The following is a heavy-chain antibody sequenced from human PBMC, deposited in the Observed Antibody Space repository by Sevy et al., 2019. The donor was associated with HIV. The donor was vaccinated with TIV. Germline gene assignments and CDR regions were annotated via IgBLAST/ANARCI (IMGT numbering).Heavy chain of an antibody. J-gene: IGHJ6*02. Sequence: GGSLRLSCAASGFTFSTYDMHWVRQAPGKGLEWVAYIRYDGSNKYYADSVRGRFTISRDNSKKSMYLQINSLRAEDTAVYYCARGRRTTEEWLEELDYYYGVDVWGQGTTVTVSS. CDR2: IRYDGSNK. V-gene: IGHV3-30*02. CDR3: ARGRRTTEEWLEELDYYYGVDV. CDR1: GFTFSTYD. D-gene: IGHD2-8*01.